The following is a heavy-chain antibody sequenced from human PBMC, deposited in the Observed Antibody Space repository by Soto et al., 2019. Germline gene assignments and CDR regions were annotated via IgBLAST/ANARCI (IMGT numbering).Heavy chain of an antibody. D-gene: IGHD3-10*01. V-gene: IGHV1-3*01. CDR1: GYTFTSYA. Sequence: GASVKVSCKASGYTFTSYAMHWVRQAPGQRLEWMGWINAGNGNTKCSQKFQGRVTITRDTSASTAYMELSSLRSEDTAVYYCARDGKSSVGDYYYYYYMDVWGKGTTVTVSS. CDR3: ARDGKSSVGDYYYYYYMDV. J-gene: IGHJ6*03. CDR2: INAGNGNT.